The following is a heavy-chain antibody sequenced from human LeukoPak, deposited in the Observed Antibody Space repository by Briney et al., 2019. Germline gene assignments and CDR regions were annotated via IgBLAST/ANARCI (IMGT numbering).Heavy chain of an antibody. Sequence: GSLRLSCAASGFTFSTYYMNWVRQPPGKGLEWIGEIYHSGSTNYNTSLKSRVTISVDKSKNQFSLKLSSVTAADTAVYYCARDLAYSTSAFDMWGQGTMVTVSS. J-gene: IGHJ3*02. V-gene: IGHV4-4*02. D-gene: IGHD6-13*01. CDR3: ARDLAYSTSAFDM. CDR1: GFTFSTYYM. CDR2: IYHSGST.